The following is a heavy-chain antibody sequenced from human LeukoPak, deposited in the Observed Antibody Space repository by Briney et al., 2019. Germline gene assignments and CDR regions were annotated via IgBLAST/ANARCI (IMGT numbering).Heavy chain of an antibody. CDR3: AREASRKWLLLDYYGMDV. V-gene: IGHV3-48*03. CDR1: GFTFSSYE. Sequence: GGSLRLSCAASGFTFSSYEMNWVRQAPGKGLEWVSYISSVGSTIYYADSVKRRFTISRDNAKNSLYLQMNSLRAEDTAVYYCAREASRKWLLLDYYGMDVWGQGTTVTVSS. CDR2: ISSVGSTI. D-gene: IGHD3-22*01. J-gene: IGHJ6*02.